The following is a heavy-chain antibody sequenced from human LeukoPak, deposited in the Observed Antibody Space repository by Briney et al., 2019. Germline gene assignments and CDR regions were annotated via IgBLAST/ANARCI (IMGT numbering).Heavy chain of an antibody. CDR3: AKEAARSNYYYYMDV. D-gene: IGHD6-6*01. CDR2: ISYDGSNK. V-gene: IGHV3-30*18. CDR1: GGSFSGYY. J-gene: IGHJ6*03. Sequence: LSLTCAVYGGSFSGYYWSWIRQAPGKGLEWVAVISYDGSNKYYADSVKGRFTISRDNSKNTLYLQMNSLRAEDTAVYYCAKEAARSNYYYYMDVWGKGTTVTVSS.